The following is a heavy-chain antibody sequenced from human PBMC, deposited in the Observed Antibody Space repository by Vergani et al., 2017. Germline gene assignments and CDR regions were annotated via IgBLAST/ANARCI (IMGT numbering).Heavy chain of an antibody. Sequence: EVQLLESGGSLKQPGGSVRLSCAASGFTFSTYAMHWVRQAPGKGLEWVSALTGGGGSTYYADSFKGRFIISRDNSRDTLYLQMNSLRPEDTATYYCVRARCSGPCFTSNWFDSWGQGTLVTVSS. J-gene: IGHJ5*01. D-gene: IGHD5-12*01. V-gene: IGHV3-23*01. CDR3: VRARCSGPCFTSNWFDS. CDR2: LTGGGGST. CDR1: GFTFSTYA.